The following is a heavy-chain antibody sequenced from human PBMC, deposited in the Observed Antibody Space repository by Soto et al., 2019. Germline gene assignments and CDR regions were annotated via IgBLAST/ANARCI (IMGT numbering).Heavy chain of an antibody. CDR3: ARLKVMITFGGVIVKYGMDV. J-gene: IGHJ6*02. CDR1: GYSFTSYW. V-gene: IGHV5-51*01. Sequence: GESRKISCKGSGYSFTSYWIGWVRQMPGKGLEWMGIIYPGDSDTRYSPSFQGQVTISADKSISTAYLQWSSLKASGTAMYYCARLKVMITFGGVIVKYGMDVWGQGTTVTVSS. CDR2: IYPGDSDT. D-gene: IGHD3-16*02.